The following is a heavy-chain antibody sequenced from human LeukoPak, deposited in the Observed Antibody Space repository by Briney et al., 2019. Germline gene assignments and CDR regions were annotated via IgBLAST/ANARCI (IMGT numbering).Heavy chain of an antibody. CDR1: GSTFSSYS. V-gene: IGHV3-21*01. J-gene: IGHJ4*02. CDR2: ISSSSSYI. Sequence: GGSLRLSCAASGSTFSSYSMNWVRQAPGKGLEWVSSISSSSSYIYYADSVKGRFTISRDNAKNSLYLQMNSLRAEDTAVYYCARDGGSSWSNAGDYFDYWGQGTLVTVSS. CDR3: ARDGGSSWSNAGDYFDY. D-gene: IGHD6-13*01.